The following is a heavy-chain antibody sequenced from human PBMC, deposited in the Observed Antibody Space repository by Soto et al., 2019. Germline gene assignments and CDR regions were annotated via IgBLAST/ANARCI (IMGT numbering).Heavy chain of an antibody. J-gene: IGHJ4*02. D-gene: IGHD3-22*01. CDR3: ARSIVVVTSFDY. V-gene: IGHV1-3*01. Sequence: ALVKGSCKTAVYTFTVYAMHCARKAPGQRLEWMGWINAGNGNTKYSQKFQGRVTITRDTSASTAYMELSSLRSEDTAVYYCARSIVVVTSFDYWGQGTLVTVSS. CDR2: INAGNGNT. CDR1: VYTFTVYA.